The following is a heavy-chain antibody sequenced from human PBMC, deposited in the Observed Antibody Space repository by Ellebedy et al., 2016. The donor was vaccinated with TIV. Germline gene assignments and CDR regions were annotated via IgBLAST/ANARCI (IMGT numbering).Heavy chain of an antibody. CDR2: IWHDGSHT. V-gene: IGHV3-33*03. D-gene: IGHD6-19*01. J-gene: IGHJ2*01. CDR3: TKGPGLAVAKRYFDL. Sequence: GESLKISXAASGFSLNNFGMHWVRQAPGKGLEWVAVIWHDGSHTYHADTLRGRFTISRDNAKDSLYLQMNSLRAEDTGLYYCTKGPGLAVAKRYFDLWGRGTQVTVSS. CDR1: GFSLNNFG.